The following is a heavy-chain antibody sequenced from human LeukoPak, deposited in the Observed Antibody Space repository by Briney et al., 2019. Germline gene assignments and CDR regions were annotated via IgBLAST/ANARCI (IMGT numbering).Heavy chain of an antibody. CDR3: ARDVGDIVTIPAAISVP. V-gene: IGHV1-18*01. J-gene: IGHJ5*02. CDR1: GYTFSSYG. CDR2: ISVYYGNT. Sequence: ASVKVSCKASGYTFSSYGISWVRQAPGQGIGWMGWISVYYGNTNYAQMVQGRVTMTTDTSTSTAYMEVRSLRSDDTAMYYCARDVGDIVTIPAAISVPWGQGTLVTVSS. D-gene: IGHD2-2*01.